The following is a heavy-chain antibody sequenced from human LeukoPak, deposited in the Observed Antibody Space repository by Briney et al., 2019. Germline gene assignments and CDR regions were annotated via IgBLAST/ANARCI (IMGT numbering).Heavy chain of an antibody. J-gene: IGHJ3*02. D-gene: IGHD1-26*01. V-gene: IGHV3-21*01. Sequence: PGGSLRLSCAASGFTFSSYSMNCVRQAPGKGLEWVSSISSSSSYIYYADSVKGRFTISRDNAKNSLYLQMNSLRAEDTAVYYCARALPSPLYSGSYADAFDIWAQGTMVTVSS. CDR2: ISSSSSYI. CDR1: GFTFSSYS. CDR3: ARALPSPLYSGSYADAFDI.